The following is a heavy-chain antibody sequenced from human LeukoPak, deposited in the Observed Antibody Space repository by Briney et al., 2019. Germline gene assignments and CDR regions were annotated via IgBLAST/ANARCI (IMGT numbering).Heavy chain of an antibody. CDR1: GFTFSSYE. D-gene: IGHD6-19*01. CDR2: IKLDGSEQ. CDR3: VAGNGWLGDY. J-gene: IGHJ4*02. V-gene: IGHV3-7*01. Sequence: QPGGSLRLSCAASGFTFSSYEMSWVRQAPGKGLEWVANIKLDGSEQYYVDSVKGRFTISRDNGKNLLYLQMNSLRAEDTAVYYCVAGNGWLGDYWGRGTLVTVSS.